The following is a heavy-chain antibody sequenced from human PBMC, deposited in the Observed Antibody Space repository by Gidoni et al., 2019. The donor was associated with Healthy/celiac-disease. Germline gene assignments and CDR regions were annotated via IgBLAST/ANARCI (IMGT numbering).Heavy chain of an antibody. D-gene: IGHD2-8*02. V-gene: IGHV1-3*01. Sequence: QVQLVQSGAEVKKPGASVKVSCQASGYTFSIYAVHWVRQAPGQKLEGMGWINAGLGDTKYSQKFQGRVSITRDTSASTAYMELSSLRSEDTAVYYCAREVSSLLDYWGQGTLVTVSS. CDR1: GYTFSIYA. CDR3: AREVSSLLDY. J-gene: IGHJ4*02. CDR2: INAGLGDT.